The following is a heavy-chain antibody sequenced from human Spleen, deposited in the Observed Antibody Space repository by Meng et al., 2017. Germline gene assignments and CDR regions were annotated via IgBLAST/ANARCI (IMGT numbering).Heavy chain of an antibody. CDR2: INHSGST. D-gene: IGHD4-11*01. CDR1: GGSFSDYY. V-gene: IGHV4-34*01. Sequence: GSLRLSCVVSGGSFSDYYWSWIRQPPGKGLEWIREINHSGSTNYNPSLESRATISVDTSQNNLSLKLSSVTAADSAVYYCARGPTTMAHDFDYWGQGTLVTRLL. J-gene: IGHJ4*02. CDR3: ARGPTTMAHDFDY.